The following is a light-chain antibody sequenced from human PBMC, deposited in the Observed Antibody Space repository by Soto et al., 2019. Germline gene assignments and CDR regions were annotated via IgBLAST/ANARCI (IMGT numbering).Light chain of an antibody. V-gene: IGKV3-11*01. CDR2: DAS. Sequence: IVLTQFPATLSLSPGERAALSCRASQSVSTSLAWYQHKPGQAPRLFIYDASKRAPGIPARFSGSGSGTDFTLTISSLEPEDFAVYYCQVRDVWPSFGQGTKV. CDR3: QVRDVWPS. CDR1: QSVSTS. J-gene: IGKJ1*01.